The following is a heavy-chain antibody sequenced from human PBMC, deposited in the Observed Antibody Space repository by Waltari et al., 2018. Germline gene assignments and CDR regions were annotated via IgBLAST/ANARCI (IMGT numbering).Heavy chain of an antibody. Sequence: QLLLQESGPGLVTPSETLSLTCTVSGGSITRRNYYWGWVRQSPGKGLEWIASIYYSGRAYYNPTLESRLTISGDTSKNQFSLRLYSVTAADTAVYYCARHWKRNGYRFDPWGQGTRVTISS. D-gene: IGHD5-12*01. CDR3: ARHWKRNGYRFDP. CDR2: IYYSGRA. CDR1: GGSITRRNYY. V-gene: IGHV4-39*01. J-gene: IGHJ5*02.